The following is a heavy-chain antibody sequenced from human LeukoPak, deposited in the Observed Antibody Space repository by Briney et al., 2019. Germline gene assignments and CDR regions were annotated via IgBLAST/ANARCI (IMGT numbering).Heavy chain of an antibody. CDR3: AKEVRDIVVVVAAPTDAFDI. Sequence: GGTLRLSCAASGFTFSNYGMNWVRQAPGKGLEWVSTISGSGGSTYYADSVKGRFTISRDNSKNTLYLQMNSLRAEDTAVYYCAKEVRDIVVVVAAPTDAFDIWGQGTMVTVSS. D-gene: IGHD2-15*01. V-gene: IGHV3-23*01. CDR1: GFTFSNYG. CDR2: ISGSGGST. J-gene: IGHJ3*02.